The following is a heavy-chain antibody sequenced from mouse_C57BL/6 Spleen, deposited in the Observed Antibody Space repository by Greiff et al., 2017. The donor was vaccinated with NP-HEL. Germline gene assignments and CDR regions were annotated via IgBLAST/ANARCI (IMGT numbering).Heavy chain of an antibody. Sequence: GGGLVQPKGSLKLSCAAPGFSFNTYAMNWVRQAPGKGLEWVARIRSKSNNYATYYADSVKDRFTISRDDSESMRYLQMNNLKTEDTAMYYCVRRNMDYWGQGTSVTVSS. J-gene: IGHJ4*01. CDR2: IRSKSNNYAT. V-gene: IGHV10-1*01. CDR3: VRRNMDY. CDR1: GFSFNTYA.